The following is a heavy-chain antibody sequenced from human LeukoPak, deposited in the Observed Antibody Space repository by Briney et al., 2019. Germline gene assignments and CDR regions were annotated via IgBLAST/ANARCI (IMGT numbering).Heavy chain of an antibody. V-gene: IGHV3-23*01. CDR2: IIASGAAT. Sequence: GGSLRLSCAATGFTFSSYAMSWVRQTPGKGLEWVSAIIASGAATYYEDSVKGRFTISRDNSKNTLSLQMNSLRAQDMAVYYCAKGDYGDYAFDYWGQGALVTVFS. D-gene: IGHD4-17*01. J-gene: IGHJ4*02. CDR1: GFTFSSYA. CDR3: AKGDYGDYAFDY.